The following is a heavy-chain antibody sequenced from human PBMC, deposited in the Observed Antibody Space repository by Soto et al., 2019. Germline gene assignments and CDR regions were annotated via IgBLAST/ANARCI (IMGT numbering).Heavy chain of an antibody. J-gene: IGHJ3*02. CDR2: INHSGST. CDR3: ARGRRGDYIWGSYLSRGAFDI. Sequence: LETLSLTCAVYGGSFSGYYWSWIRQPPGKGLEWIGEINHSGSTNYNPSLKSRVTISVDTSKNQFSLKLSSVTAADTAVYYCARGRRGDYIWGSYLSRGAFDIWGQGTMVTVSS. D-gene: IGHD3-16*02. V-gene: IGHV4-34*01. CDR1: GGSFSGYY.